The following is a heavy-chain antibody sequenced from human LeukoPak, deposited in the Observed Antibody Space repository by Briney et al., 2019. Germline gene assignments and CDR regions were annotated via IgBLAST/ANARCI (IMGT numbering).Heavy chain of an antibody. V-gene: IGHV3-30*18. CDR2: ISYGGSNK. CDR3: AKGESYFDY. Sequence: GGSLRLSCAASGFTFSSYGMHWVRQAPGKGLEWVAVISYGGSNKYYADSVKGRFTISRDNPKNTLYLQMNSLRAEDTAVYYCAKGESYFDYWGQGTLVTVSS. J-gene: IGHJ4*02. CDR1: GFTFSSYG.